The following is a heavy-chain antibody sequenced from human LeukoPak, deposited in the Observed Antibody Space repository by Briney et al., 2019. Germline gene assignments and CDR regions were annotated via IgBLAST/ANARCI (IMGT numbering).Heavy chain of an antibody. D-gene: IGHD5-18*01. Sequence: ASVKVSCKASGYTFTSYGISWVRQAPGQGLEWTGWISAYNGNTNYAQKLQGRVTMTTDTSTSTAYMELRSLRSDDTAVYYCAREGMYSYGKNYYYYGMDVWGQGTTVTVSS. V-gene: IGHV1-18*01. J-gene: IGHJ6*02. CDR2: ISAYNGNT. CDR1: GYTFTSYG. CDR3: AREGMYSYGKNYYYYGMDV.